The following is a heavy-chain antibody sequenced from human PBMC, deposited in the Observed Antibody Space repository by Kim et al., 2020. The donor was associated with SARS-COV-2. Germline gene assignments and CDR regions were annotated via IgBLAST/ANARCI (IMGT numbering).Heavy chain of an antibody. D-gene: IGHD6-13*01. CDR2: ISYDGSNK. Sequence: GGSLRLSCAASGFTFSSYGMHWVRQAPGKGLEWVAVISYDGSNKYYADSVKGRFTISRDNSKNTLYLQMNSLRAEDTAVYYCAKSLPYSSSLYDYGGQGT. J-gene: IGHJ4*02. V-gene: IGHV3-30*18. CDR3: AKSLPYSSSLYDY. CDR1: GFTFSSYG.